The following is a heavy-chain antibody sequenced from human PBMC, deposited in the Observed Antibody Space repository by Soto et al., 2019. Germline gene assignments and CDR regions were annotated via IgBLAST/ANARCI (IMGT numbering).Heavy chain of an antibody. CDR2: ISYDGSYK. D-gene: IGHD2-15*01. CDR1: GFTFSNYA. CDR3: ARDLVARGDY. V-gene: IGHV3-30-3*01. J-gene: IGHJ4*02. Sequence: QVQLVESGGGVVQPGRSLRLSCAASGFTFSNYAMHWVRQAPGKGLEWVTIISYDGSYKYYADSVKGRFTISRDNSKNTLYLQMNSLRAEDTALYYCARDLVARGDYWGQGTPVTVSS.